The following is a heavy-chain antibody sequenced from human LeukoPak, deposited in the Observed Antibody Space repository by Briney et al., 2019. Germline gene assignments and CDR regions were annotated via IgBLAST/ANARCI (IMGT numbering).Heavy chain of an antibody. CDR2: IYTSGST. CDR1: GGSISSYY. V-gene: IGHV4-4*09. J-gene: IGHJ5*02. CDR3: ARHDYDFWSGYYGVNWFDP. Sequence: SETLSLTCTVSGGSISSYYWSWIRQPPGKGLEWIGYIYTSGSTNYNPSLKSRVTISVDTSKNQFSLKLSSVPAADTAVYYCARHDYDFWSGYYGVNWFDPWGQGTLVTVSS. D-gene: IGHD3-3*01.